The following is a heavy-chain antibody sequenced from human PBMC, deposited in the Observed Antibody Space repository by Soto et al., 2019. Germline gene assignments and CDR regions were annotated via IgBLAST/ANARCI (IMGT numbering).Heavy chain of an antibody. J-gene: IGHJ6*03. CDR1: GFSLSTSGMC. CDR3: ARILGCGYDYRDVMDV. V-gene: IGHV2-70*11. CDR2: IDWDDDK. Sequence: GPTLVNPTQTLTLTCTFSGFSLSTSGMCVSWIRQPPGKALEWLARIDWDDDKYYSTSLKTRLTISKDTSKNQVVLTMTNMDPVDTATYYCARILGCGYDYRDVMDVWGRVNTVTVS. D-gene: IGHD5-12*01.